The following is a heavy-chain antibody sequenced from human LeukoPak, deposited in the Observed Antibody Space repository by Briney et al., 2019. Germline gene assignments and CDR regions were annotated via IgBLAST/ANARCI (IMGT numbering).Heavy chain of an antibody. V-gene: IGHV4-34*01. J-gene: IGHJ4*02. CDR3: ARLVYVGATEAFDY. D-gene: IGHD1-26*01. Sequence: NSSETLSLTCAVYAGSFSGYYWRWISQPPGKGLEWIEEINHSGSTNYNPSLKSRVTISVDTSKNQFSLWLSSVTAADTAVYYCARLVYVGATEAFDYWGQGTLVTVSS. CDR1: AGSFSGYY. CDR2: INHSGST.